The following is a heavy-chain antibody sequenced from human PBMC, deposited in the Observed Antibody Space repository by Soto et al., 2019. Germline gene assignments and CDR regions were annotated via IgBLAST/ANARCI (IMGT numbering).Heavy chain of an antibody. J-gene: IGHJ4*02. CDR2: INHSGST. Sequence: SETLSLTCAVYGGSFSGYYWSWIRQPPGKGLEWIGEINHSGSTNYNPSLKSRVTISVDTSKNQFSLKLSSVTAADTAVYYCARVVGDTKDVDFDYWGQGTLVTVSS. V-gene: IGHV4-34*01. CDR1: GGSFSGYY. D-gene: IGHD4-17*01. CDR3: ARVVGDTKDVDFDY.